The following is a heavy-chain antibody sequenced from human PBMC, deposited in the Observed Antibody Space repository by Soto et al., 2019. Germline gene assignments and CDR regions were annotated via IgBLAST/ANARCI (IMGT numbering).Heavy chain of an antibody. J-gene: IGHJ4*02. CDR1: GFTFRNHA. Sequence: PVGSLRLSCVASGFTFRNHAMTWVRQAPGKGLEWVSGISGSGTMKYYADSVRGHFIISRENAKNTLHLQMDNLRVEDTAVYYCAKEAEENEQVPIPGDNWGQGTLVTVSS. CDR2: ISGSGTMK. D-gene: IGHD2-2*02. V-gene: IGHV3-23*01. CDR3: AKEAEENEQVPIPGDN.